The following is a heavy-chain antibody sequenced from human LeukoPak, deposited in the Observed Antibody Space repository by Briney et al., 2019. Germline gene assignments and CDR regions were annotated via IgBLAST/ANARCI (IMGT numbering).Heavy chain of an antibody. Sequence: GGSLRLSCAASGFIFSTYNMNWVRQAPGKGLEWASAISRGSGDIFYADSVRGRFTISRDISKNSLYLQMNSLRAEDTAVYYCARDVLVSGSYFYWGQGTLVTVSS. CDR2: ISRGSGDI. CDR1: GFIFSTYN. D-gene: IGHD3-10*01. V-gene: IGHV3-21*01. CDR3: ARDVLVSGSYFY. J-gene: IGHJ4*02.